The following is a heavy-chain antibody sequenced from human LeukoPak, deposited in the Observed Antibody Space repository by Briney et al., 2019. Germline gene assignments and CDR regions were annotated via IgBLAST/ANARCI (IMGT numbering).Heavy chain of an antibody. V-gene: IGHV3-21*01. Sequence: KTEGSLRLSCAASGFTVSSNYMSWVRQAPGKGLEWVSSISSGSIYKYYADSMKGRFTISRDNAKNSLYLQMNSLRAEDMAVYYCARINWNHAFDIWGQGTMVTVSS. J-gene: IGHJ3*02. CDR2: ISSGSIYK. CDR1: GFTVSSNY. D-gene: IGHD1-1*01. CDR3: ARINWNHAFDI.